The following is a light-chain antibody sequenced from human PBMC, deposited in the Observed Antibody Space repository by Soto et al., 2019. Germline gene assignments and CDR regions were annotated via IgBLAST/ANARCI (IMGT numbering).Light chain of an antibody. CDR2: INN. Sequence: QSALTQPPSASGTPGQRVTISCSGTSSNIGRNTVNWYQQLPGTAPKLLISINNQRPSGVPDRFSGSKSGTSTSLAISGLQSEDEADYYCAAWDDRLNGRVFGGGTKLTVL. CDR3: AAWDDRLNGRV. CDR1: SSNIGRNT. V-gene: IGLV1-44*01. J-gene: IGLJ2*01.